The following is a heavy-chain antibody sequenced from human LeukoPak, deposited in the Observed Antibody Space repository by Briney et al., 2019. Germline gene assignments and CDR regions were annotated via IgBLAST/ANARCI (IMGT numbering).Heavy chain of an antibody. CDR1: GFTFSSYG. CDR3: AKDLGTSLRKGYFDY. Sequence: GGSLRLSCAASGFTFSSYGMHWVRQAPGKGLEWVAVISYDGSNKYYADSVKGRFTISRDYSKNTLYLQMNSLRAEDTAVYYCAKDLGTSLRKGYFDYWGQGTLVTVSS. J-gene: IGHJ4*02. V-gene: IGHV3-30*18. CDR2: ISYDGSNK. D-gene: IGHD2-2*01.